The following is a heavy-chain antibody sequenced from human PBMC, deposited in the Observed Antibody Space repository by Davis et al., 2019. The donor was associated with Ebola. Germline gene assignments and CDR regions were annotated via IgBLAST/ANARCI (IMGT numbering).Heavy chain of an antibody. V-gene: IGHV3-21*01. CDR3: AREWVVRWFDP. J-gene: IGHJ5*02. Sequence: GGSLRLSCAASGFTFSSYSMNWVRQAPGKGLEWVSSISSSSSYIYYADSAKGRFTISRDNAKNSLYLQMNSLRAKDTAVYYCAREWVVRWFDPWGQGTLVTVSS. CDR1: GFTFSSYS. D-gene: IGHD1-26*01. CDR2: ISSSSSYI.